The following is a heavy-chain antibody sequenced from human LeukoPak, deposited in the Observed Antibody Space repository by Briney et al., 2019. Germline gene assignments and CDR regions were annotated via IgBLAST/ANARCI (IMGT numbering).Heavy chain of an antibody. CDR2: ISWGGGST. CDR3: AKDLGKTYYYYYGMDV. CDR1: GFTFDDYT. Sequence: GGSLRLSCAASGFTFDDYTMHWVRQAPGKGLEWVSLISWGGGSTYYADSVKGRFTISRDNSKNSLYLQMNSLRAEDTALYYCAKDLGKTYYYYYGMDVWGQGTTVTVSS. V-gene: IGHV3-43D*03. J-gene: IGHJ6*02. D-gene: IGHD3-16*01.